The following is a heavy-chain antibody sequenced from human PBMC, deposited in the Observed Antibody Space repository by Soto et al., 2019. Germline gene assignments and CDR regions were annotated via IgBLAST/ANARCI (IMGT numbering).Heavy chain of an antibody. CDR2: IDWNSDNI. CDR1: GFTLDAYA. J-gene: IGHJ6*03. CDR3: AKSQGFSLVRRISPYMDV. V-gene: IGHV3-9*01. D-gene: IGHD3-10*01. Sequence: EVQLVESGGGLVQPGRSLRLSCRGSGFTLDAYAMHWVRQAPGKGLEWVSGIDWNSDNIAYADSVKGRFTISRDYTNNSLYLQMNNLRAEDTALYYCAKSQGFSLVRRISPYMDVWGKGTTVTVFS.